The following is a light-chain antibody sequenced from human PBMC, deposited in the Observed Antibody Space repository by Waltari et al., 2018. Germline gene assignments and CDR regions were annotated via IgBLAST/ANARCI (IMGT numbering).Light chain of an antibody. J-gene: IGKJ4*01. CDR3: QQRSKWPLT. Sequence: EIVLTQSPATLSFPPGESATLSCRASQSVSNFLAWYQQKPGQAPRLLIYDASSRATGIPARFSGTGSGTDFSLTISSLEPEDFAVYYCQQRSKWPLTFGGGTKVEIK. CDR1: QSVSNF. V-gene: IGKV3-11*01. CDR2: DAS.